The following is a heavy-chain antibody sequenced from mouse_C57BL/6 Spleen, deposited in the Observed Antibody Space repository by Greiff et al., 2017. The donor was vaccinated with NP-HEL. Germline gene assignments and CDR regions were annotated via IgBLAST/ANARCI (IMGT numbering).Heavy chain of an antibody. V-gene: IGHV1-53*01. Sequence: QVHVKQPGTELVKPGASVKLSCKASGYTFTSYWMHWVKQRPGQGLEWIGNINPSNGGTNYNEKFKSKATLTVDKSSSTAYMQLSSLTSEDSAVYYCARQLRLPLAMDYWGQGTSVTVSS. J-gene: IGHJ4*01. CDR3: ARQLRLPLAMDY. D-gene: IGHD3-2*02. CDR2: INPSNGGT. CDR1: GYTFTSYW.